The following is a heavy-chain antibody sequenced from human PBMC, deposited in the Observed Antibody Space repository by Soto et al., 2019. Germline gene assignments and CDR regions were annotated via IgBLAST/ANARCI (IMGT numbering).Heavy chain of an antibody. Sequence: QVQLQESGPGLVKPSQTLSLTCPVSGGSISSGDYYWSWIRQHPGKGLEWIGYIYYSGSTYYNPSLKSRVNISVDTSKNQFSLKLSSVTAADTAVYYCARWWSGSRQGFDPWGQGTLVTVSS. CDR1: GGSISSGDYY. D-gene: IGHD3-3*01. CDR3: ARWWSGSRQGFDP. J-gene: IGHJ5*02. V-gene: IGHV4-31*03. CDR2: IYYSGST.